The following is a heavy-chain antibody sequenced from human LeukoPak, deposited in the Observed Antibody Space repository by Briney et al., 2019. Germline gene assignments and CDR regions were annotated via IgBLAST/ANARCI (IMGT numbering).Heavy chain of an antibody. CDR3: ARAHRPAIARFPLYFDY. J-gene: IGHJ4*02. D-gene: IGHD2-2*01. Sequence: ASVKVSCMASGYTFTGYYMHWVRQAPGQGLEWMGWINPNSGGTSYAQKFQGRVTMTRDTSISTAYMELSRLRSDDTAVYYCARAHRPAIARFPLYFDYWGQGTLVTVSS. CDR1: GYTFTGYY. CDR2: INPNSGGT. V-gene: IGHV1-2*02.